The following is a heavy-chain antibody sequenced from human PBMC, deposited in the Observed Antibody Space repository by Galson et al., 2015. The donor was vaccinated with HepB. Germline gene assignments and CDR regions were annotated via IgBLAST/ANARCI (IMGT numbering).Heavy chain of an antibody. CDR3: ARDTRGGSYGYLAY. V-gene: IGHV3-30*03. Sequence: SLRLSCAASGFTFSSYGMHWVRQAPGKGLEWVAIISSDGSDKYYADSVKGRFTISRDNSKNTLYLQMNSLRAEDTAVYYCARDTRGGSYGYLAYWGQGTLVTVS. CDR2: ISSDGSDK. D-gene: IGHD3-16*01. J-gene: IGHJ4*02. CDR1: GFTFSSYG.